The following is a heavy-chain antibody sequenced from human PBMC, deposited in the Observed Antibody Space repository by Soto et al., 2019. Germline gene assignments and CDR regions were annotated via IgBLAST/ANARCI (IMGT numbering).Heavy chain of an antibody. J-gene: IGHJ6*03. Sequence: PGESLKISCKGSGYSFTSYWIGWVRQMPGKGLEWMGIIYPGDSDTRYSPSFQGQVTISADKSISTAYLQWSSLKASDTAMYYCARSGLYRPYYYYYYYMDVWGKGTTVTVSS. CDR2: IYPGDSDT. CDR3: ARSGLYRPYYYYYYYMDV. CDR1: GYSFTSYW. D-gene: IGHD2-8*01. V-gene: IGHV5-51*01.